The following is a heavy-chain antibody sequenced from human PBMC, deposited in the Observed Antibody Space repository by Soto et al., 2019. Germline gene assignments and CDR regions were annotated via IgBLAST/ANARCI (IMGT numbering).Heavy chain of an antibody. Sequence: QVQLVESGGGVVQPGRSLRLSCAASGFTFSSYGMHWVRQAPGKGLEWVAVISYDGSNKYYADSVKGRFTISRDNSKNTLYLQMNSLRAEDTAVYYCVKGRGLELIHYYGMDVWGQGTTVTVSS. D-gene: IGHD1-7*01. J-gene: IGHJ6*02. V-gene: IGHV3-30*18. CDR1: GFTFSSYG. CDR2: ISYDGSNK. CDR3: VKGRGLELIHYYGMDV.